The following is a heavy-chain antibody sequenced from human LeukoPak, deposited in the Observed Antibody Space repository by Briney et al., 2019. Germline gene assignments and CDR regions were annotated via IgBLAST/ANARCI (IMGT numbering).Heavy chain of an antibody. D-gene: IGHD3-22*01. CDR2: IDYDGGSG. J-gene: IGHJ3*02. Sequence: GGSLRLSCTVSGFTLSSYEMSWIRQAPGKGLGWVSSIDYDGGSGHYADSVKGRFTISRDNSKNTLYLQMNSLRAEDTAVYYCAKDSYYYDSSGNGRAFDIWGQGTVVTVSS. CDR1: GFTLSSYE. V-gene: IGHV3-23*01. CDR3: AKDSYYYDSSGNGRAFDI.